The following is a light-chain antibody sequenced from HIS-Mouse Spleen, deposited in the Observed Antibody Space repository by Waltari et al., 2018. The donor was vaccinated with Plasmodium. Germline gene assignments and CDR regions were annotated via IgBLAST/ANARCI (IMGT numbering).Light chain of an antibody. J-gene: IGLJ3*02. CDR2: SNN. Sequence: QSVLTQPPSASGTPGQRVTISCSGSSSNIGSNTVTWYQQLPGTAPKLLIYSNNPRPSGVRDRFSGSKSGTSASLASSGLQSEDEADYYCAAWDDSLNGVFGGGTKLTVL. CDR3: AAWDDSLNGV. V-gene: IGLV1-44*01. CDR1: SSNIGSNT.